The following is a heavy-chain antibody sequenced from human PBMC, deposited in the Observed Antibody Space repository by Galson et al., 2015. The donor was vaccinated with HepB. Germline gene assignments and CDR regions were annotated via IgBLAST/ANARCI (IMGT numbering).Heavy chain of an antibody. CDR1: GDSVSSNSVA. CDR2: TYYRSKWYN. CDR3: ARGRPSTFDF. J-gene: IGHJ4*02. Sequence: CAISGDSVSSNSVAWNWIRQSPSRGLEWLGGTYYRSKWYNDYALSVKSRITINPDTSKNQFSLHLNSVTPEDTAVYYCARGRPSTFDFWGQGSLVTVSS. V-gene: IGHV6-1*01.